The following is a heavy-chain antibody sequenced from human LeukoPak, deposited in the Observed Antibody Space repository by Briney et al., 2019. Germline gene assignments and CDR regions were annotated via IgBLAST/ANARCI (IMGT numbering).Heavy chain of an antibody. Sequence: GASVKVSCKASGYTFTSYGISWVRQAPGQGLEWMGRIIPILGIANYAQKFQGRVTITADKSTSTAYMELSSLRSEDTAVYYCARMSRRPYYYGMDVWGQGTTVTVSS. CDR3: ARMSRRPYYYGMDV. J-gene: IGHJ6*02. CDR2: IIPILGIA. CDR1: GYTFTSYG. D-gene: IGHD6-25*01. V-gene: IGHV1-69*04.